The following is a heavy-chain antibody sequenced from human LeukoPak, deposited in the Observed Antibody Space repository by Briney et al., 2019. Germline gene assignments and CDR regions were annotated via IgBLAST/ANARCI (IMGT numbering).Heavy chain of an antibody. J-gene: IGHJ4*02. V-gene: IGHV3-30-3*01. Sequence: GRSLRLSCAASGFTFSSYAMHWVRQAPGKGLEWVADISYDGSNKYYADSVKGRFTISRDNSKNTLYLQMNSLKPEDTAVYYCANLARPLDYWGQGALVTVSS. D-gene: IGHD6-6*01. CDR3: ANLARPLDY. CDR1: GFTFSSYA. CDR2: ISYDGSNK.